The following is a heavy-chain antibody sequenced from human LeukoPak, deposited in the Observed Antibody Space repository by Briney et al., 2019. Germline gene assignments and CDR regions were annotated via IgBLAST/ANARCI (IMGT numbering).Heavy chain of an antibody. CDR2: ISSSSSYI. CDR1: GFTFSSYS. Sequence: PGGSLRLSCAASGFTFSSYSMNWVRQAPGKGLEWVSSISSSSSYIYYADSVKGRFTISRDNAKNSLYLQMNSLRAEDTAVYYCARTQDLVFKGVDYWGQGTLVTVSS. J-gene: IGHJ4*02. V-gene: IGHV3-21*01. D-gene: IGHD6-6*01. CDR3: ARTQDLVFKGVDY.